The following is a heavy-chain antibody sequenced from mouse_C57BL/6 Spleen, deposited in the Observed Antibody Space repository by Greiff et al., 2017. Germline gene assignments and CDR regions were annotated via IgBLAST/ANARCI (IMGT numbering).Heavy chain of an antibody. CDR3: ARSEAYYSNYYDY. CDR1: GYAFSSSW. J-gene: IGHJ2*01. Sequence: LVESGPELVKPGASVKISCKASGYAFSSSWMNWVKQRPGKGLEWIGRIYPGDGDTNYNGKFKGKATLTADKSSSTAYMQLSSLTSEDSAVYFCARSEAYYSNYYDYWGQGTTLTVSS. CDR2: IYPGDGDT. D-gene: IGHD2-5*01. V-gene: IGHV1-82*01.